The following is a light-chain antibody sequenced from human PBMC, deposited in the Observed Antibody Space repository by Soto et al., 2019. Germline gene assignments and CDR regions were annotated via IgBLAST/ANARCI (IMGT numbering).Light chain of an antibody. CDR2: GAS. CDR3: QQYGNSPYA. J-gene: IGKJ2*01. V-gene: IGKV3-20*01. Sequence: EIVLTQSPGTLSLSPGERATLSCRASQSVSSNYLAWYQQKSGQAPRLLIYGASSRATGIPDRFSGSGSGTDFPLTISKLEPEDFAVYYCQQYGNSPYACGQGTELEI. CDR1: QSVSSNY.